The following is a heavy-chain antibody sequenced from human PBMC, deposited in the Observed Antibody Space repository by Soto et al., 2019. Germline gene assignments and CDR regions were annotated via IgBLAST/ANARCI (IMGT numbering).Heavy chain of an antibody. J-gene: IGHJ6*02. CDR2: IWYDGSNK. CDR3: ARAIMVRGVITPYYYYGMDV. D-gene: IGHD3-10*01. CDR1: GFTFSSYG. V-gene: IGHV3-33*01. Sequence: GGSLRLSCAASGFTFSSYGMHWVRQAPGKGLEWVAVIWYDGSNKYYADSVKGRFTISRDNSKNTLYLQMNSLRAEDTAVYYCARAIMVRGVITPYYYYGMDVWGQGTTVTVSS.